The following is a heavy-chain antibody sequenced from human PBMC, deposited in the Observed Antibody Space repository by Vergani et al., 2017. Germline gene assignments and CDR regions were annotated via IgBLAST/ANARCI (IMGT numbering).Heavy chain of an antibody. J-gene: IGHJ4*02. CDR2: ISYDGSNK. CDR1: GFTFSSYA. Sequence: QVQLVESGGGVVQPGRSLRLSCAASGFTFSSYAMHWVRQAPGKGLEWVAVISYDGSNKYYADSVKGRFTISRDNAKNSLYLQMNNLRAEDTAVYYCARDTRGPEGADYWGQGTLVTVSS. D-gene: IGHD1-14*01. CDR3: ARDTRGPEGADY. V-gene: IGHV3-30-3*01.